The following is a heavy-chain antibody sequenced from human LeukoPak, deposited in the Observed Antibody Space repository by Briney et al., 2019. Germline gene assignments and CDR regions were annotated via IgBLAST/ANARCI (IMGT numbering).Heavy chain of an antibody. D-gene: IGHD5-18*01. J-gene: IGHJ6*03. CDR3: ARQNTASYYMDV. CDR2: MNPNSGNT. CDR1: GYTFTSYD. V-gene: IGHV1-8*03. Sequence: ASVKVSCKASGYTFTSYDINWVRQATGQGLEWMGWMNPNSGNTGYAQKFQGRVTITRNTSISTAYMELSSLRSEDTAVYYCARQNTASYYMDVWGKGATVTVSS.